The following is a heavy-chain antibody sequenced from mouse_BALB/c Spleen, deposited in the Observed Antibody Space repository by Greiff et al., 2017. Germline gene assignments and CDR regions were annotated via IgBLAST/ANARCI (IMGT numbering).Heavy chain of an antibody. D-gene: IGHD2-1*01. CDR1: GYAFTNYL. J-gene: IGHJ4*01. Sequence: VQRVESGAELVRPGTSVKVSCKASGYAFTNYLIEWVKQRPGQGLEWIGVINPGSGGTNYNEKFKGKATLTADKSSSTAYMQLSSLTSDDSAVYFCARYGNYASYAMDYWGQGTSVTVSS. V-gene: IGHV1-54*01. CDR2: INPGSGGT. CDR3: ARYGNYASYAMDY.